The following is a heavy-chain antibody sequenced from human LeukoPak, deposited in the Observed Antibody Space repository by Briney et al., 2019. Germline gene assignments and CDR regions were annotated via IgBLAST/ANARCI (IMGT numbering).Heavy chain of an antibody. V-gene: IGHV6-1*01. CDR1: GDSVSSNNAA. J-gene: IGHJ4*02. D-gene: IGHD4-23*01. CDR3: ARTYGGNCDY. CDR2: TYFRSKWYN. Sequence: SQTLSLTCAISGDSVSSNNAAWNWIRQSPSRGFEWLGRTYFRSKWYNDYAASVKSRITVNPDTSKNHFSLQLSSVTPEDTAVYYCARTYGGNCDYWGQGTLVTVSS.